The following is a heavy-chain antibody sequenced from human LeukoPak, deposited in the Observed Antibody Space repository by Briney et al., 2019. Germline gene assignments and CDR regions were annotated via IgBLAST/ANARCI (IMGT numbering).Heavy chain of an antibody. CDR3: ARDPDHSSGLYGWFDP. CDR1: GYSISSGYS. V-gene: IGHV4-38-2*02. J-gene: IGHJ5*02. CDR2: IYHSGST. Sequence: SETLSLTCTVSGYSISSGYSWGWIRQPPGKGLVWIGSIYHSGSTYYNPSLKSRVTISVDTSKNQFSLKLSSVTAADTAVYYCARDPDHSSGLYGWFDPWGQGTLVTVSS. D-gene: IGHD6-19*01.